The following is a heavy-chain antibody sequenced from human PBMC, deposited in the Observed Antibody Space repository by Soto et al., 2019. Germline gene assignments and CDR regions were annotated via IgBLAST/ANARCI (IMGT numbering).Heavy chain of an antibody. CDR1: GYTFTGYY. Sequence: QVQLVQSGAEVKKPGASVKVSCKASGYTFTGYYMHWVRQAPGQGLEWMGWINPNRGGTNYAQKFQGRVTMTRDMSISTAYMERSRLRSDDTAVYYCARDDSSGYSYFDYWGQGTLVTVSS. CDR3: ARDDSSGYSYFDY. D-gene: IGHD3-22*01. CDR2: INPNRGGT. V-gene: IGHV1-2*02. J-gene: IGHJ4*02.